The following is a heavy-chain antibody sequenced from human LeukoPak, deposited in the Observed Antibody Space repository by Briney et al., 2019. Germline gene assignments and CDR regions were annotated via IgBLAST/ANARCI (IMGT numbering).Heavy chain of an antibody. D-gene: IGHD3-9*01. V-gene: IGHV3-21*04. CDR1: GFTFSSYS. CDR2: ISSSSSYI. Sequence: GGSLRLSCAASGFTFSSYSMNWVRQAPGKGLEWVSSISSSSSYIYYADSVKGRFTISRDNAKNSLYLQMNSLRAEDTALYYCAKDPYDILTGFDYWGQGTLVTVSS. CDR3: AKDPYDILTGFDY. J-gene: IGHJ4*02.